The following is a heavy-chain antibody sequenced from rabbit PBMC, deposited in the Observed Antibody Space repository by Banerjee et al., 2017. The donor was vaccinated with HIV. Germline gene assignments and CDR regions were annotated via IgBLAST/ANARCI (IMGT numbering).Heavy chain of an antibody. CDR2: IYAGDGNT. D-gene: IGHD7-1*01. Sequence: EESGGGLVQPEGSLTLTCTASGFSFSSSYWICWVRQAPGKGLEWIGCIYAGDGNTYYASWAKGRFTISKTSSTTVTLHMTSLTGADTATYFCVREYDATGYGMDLWGQGTLVTVS. J-gene: IGHJ6*01. CDR1: GFSFSSSYW. V-gene: IGHV1S45*01. CDR3: VREYDATGYGMDL.